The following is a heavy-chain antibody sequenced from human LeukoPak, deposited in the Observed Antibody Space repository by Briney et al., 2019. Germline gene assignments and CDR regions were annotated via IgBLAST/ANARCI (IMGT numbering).Heavy chain of an antibody. Sequence: GRSLRLSCAASGFTFSSYGMHWVRQAPGKGLEWVAVISYDGSNKYYADSVKGRFTISRDNSKNTLYLQMNSLRAEDTAVYYCATCRDEFGDYGFTSWGQGTLVTVSS. CDR1: GFTFSSYG. CDR3: ATCRDEFGDYGFTS. V-gene: IGHV3-30*03. D-gene: IGHD4-17*01. J-gene: IGHJ5*02. CDR2: ISYDGSNK.